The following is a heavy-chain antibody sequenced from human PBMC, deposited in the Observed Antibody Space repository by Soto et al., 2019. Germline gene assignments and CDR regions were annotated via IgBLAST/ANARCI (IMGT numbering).Heavy chain of an antibody. CDR2: MSYDGRNQ. D-gene: IGHD6-6*01. V-gene: IGHV3-30*18. Sequence: QVQLVESGGGVVQPGTSLRLSCSASGFTLSGVDMHWVRQAPGKGLEWVAVMSYDGRNQYYADSVKGRFTVSRDSSKSTLYLQSISLRTEDAAVYYCANGGWYTSSSRSDCWGQGTLVTVSS. CDR1: GFTLSGVD. J-gene: IGHJ4*02. CDR3: ANGGWYTSSSRSDC.